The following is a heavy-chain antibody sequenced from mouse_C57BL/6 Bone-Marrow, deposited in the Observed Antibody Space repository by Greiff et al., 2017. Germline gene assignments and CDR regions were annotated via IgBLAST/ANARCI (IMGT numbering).Heavy chain of an antibody. CDR2: ISDDGSYT. CDR3: ARDYYYGSGYAMDY. V-gene: IGHV5-4*01. Sequence: EVQLVESGGGLVKPGGSLKLSCAASGFTFSSYALSWVRQPPEERLVWVATISDDGSYTYYPDNVKGRFTISRDTAKNNLYLQMSHLKSEDTAMYYCARDYYYGSGYAMDYWGQGTSVTVSS. J-gene: IGHJ4*01. D-gene: IGHD1-1*01. CDR1: GFTFSSYA.